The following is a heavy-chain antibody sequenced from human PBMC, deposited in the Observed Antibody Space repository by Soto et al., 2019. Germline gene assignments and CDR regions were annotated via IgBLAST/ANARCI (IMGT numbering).Heavy chain of an antibody. D-gene: IGHD2-15*01. V-gene: IGHV1-58*01. CDR3: AAGSCRGDSCYSDGGY. CDR2: IVDGSGNT. J-gene: IGHJ4*02. Sequence: GASVKVSCKASGFTYIRSAVQWVRQARGQRLEWIGGIVDGSGNTNYAQKFQERVTIIRDMSTYTAYMELSSLRSEDTAIYYCAAGSCRGDSCYSDGGYWGQGTLVTVSS. CDR1: GFTYIRSA.